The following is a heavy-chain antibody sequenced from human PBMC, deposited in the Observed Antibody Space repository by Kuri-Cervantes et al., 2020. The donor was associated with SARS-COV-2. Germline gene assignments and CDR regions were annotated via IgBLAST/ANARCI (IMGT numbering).Heavy chain of an antibody. CDR2: IKQDGSEK. D-gene: IGHD3-22*01. Sequence: GGFLRLSCAASGFTFSSYWMSWVRQAPGKGLEWVANIKQDGSEKYYVDSVKGRFTISRDNAKNSLYLQMNSLRAEDTAVYYCARATNYYYDSSGYYYKAFDIWGQGTMVTVSS. CDR1: GFTFSSYW. V-gene: IGHV3-7*05. CDR3: ARATNYYYDSSGYYYKAFDI. J-gene: IGHJ3*02.